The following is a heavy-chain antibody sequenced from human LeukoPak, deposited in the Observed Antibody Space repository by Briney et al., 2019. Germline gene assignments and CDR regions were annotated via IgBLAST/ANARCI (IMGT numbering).Heavy chain of an antibody. CDR2: IYPTGTT. Sequence: SETLSLTCTVSGGSINSYYWGWVRQPAGKGLEWIGRIYPTGTTNYSPSFKSRLTMSLDTSKNQFSLKLRSVTAADTAVYYCGRQGYTASYYFVGYWSQGTLVTVSS. CDR1: GGSINSYY. D-gene: IGHD3-10*01. CDR3: GRQGYTASYYFVGY. J-gene: IGHJ4*02. V-gene: IGHV4-4*07.